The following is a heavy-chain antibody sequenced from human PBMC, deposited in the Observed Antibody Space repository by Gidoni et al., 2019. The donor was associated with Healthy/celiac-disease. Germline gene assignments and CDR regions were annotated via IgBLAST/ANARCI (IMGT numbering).Heavy chain of an antibody. V-gene: IGHV3-49*03. CDR1: GFTVGEYA. CDR3: TTPSDYYDSSGYYLFPSPFDY. CDR2: IRCNAYGGTT. J-gene: IGHJ4*02. Sequence: EGHLVESGGGLAEPGRSLRLSCTAAGFTVGEYAQIWYRQAPGKGLEWVGFIRCNAYGGTTEYAASVNGRFTISRDYSKSIAYLQMNSLKTEDTAVYYCTTPSDYYDSSGYYLFPSPFDYWGQGTLVTVSS. D-gene: IGHD3-22*01.